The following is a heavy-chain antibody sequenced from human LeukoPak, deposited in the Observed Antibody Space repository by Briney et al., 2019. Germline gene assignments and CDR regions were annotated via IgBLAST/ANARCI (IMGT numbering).Heavy chain of an antibody. CDR1: GGSISNYF. J-gene: IGHJ6*03. D-gene: IGHD7-27*01. Sequence: SETLSLTCTVSGGSISNYFWSWIRQPPGKGLECIGYIYYSDSTNYNPSLKSRVTVSVDTSKNQFSLKLSSVTAADTAVYYCAMGKPIYYYMDVWGKGTTVTVSS. CDR3: AMGKPIYYYMDV. CDR2: IYYSDST. V-gene: IGHV4-59*12.